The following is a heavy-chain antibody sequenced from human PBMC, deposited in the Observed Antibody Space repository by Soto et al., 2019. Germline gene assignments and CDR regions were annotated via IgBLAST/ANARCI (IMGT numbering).Heavy chain of an antibody. Sequence: SGPTLVNNTATLTLTCTASGFSLTDADVGVSWIRQPQGKALEWLAHILSNDEEVYSSSLSSRLTISKDTSKSQVVLTMYNMEPVDTATYYCARIRAHCSGGSCYFYYYALDVWGQGTSVTVSS. J-gene: IGHJ6*02. CDR1: GFSLTDADVG. V-gene: IGHV2-26*01. D-gene: IGHD2-15*01. CDR2: ILSNDEE. CDR3: ARIRAHCSGGSCYFYYYALDV.